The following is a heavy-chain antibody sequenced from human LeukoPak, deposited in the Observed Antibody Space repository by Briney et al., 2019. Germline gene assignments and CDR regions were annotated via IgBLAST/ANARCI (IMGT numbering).Heavy chain of an antibody. CDR2: IRSKPSGGTT. V-gene: IGHV3-49*03. CDR3: ARVNFRHGGSYLLFEY. CDR1: GFTFGDYA. J-gene: IGHJ4*02. D-gene: IGHD2-8*01. Sequence: GGSLRLSCTASGFTFGDYAMSWLRQAPGEGLEWVGFIRSKPSGGTTEYAASVRGRFTISRDDSKSIAYLQMNSLKSEDTAVYYCARVNFRHGGSYLLFEYGGQGTLVTVSS.